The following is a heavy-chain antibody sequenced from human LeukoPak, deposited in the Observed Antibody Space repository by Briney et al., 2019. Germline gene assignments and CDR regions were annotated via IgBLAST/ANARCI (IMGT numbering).Heavy chain of an antibody. CDR3: ARARNYYDSSDYYYEGDAFDI. J-gene: IGHJ3*02. V-gene: IGHV4-59*01. CDR1: GGSISSYH. Sequence: PSETLSLTCTVSGGSISSYHWSWIRQPPGKGLEGIGYIYYSGSTHYNPSLKSRVTISVDTSKNQFSLKLSSVTAADTAVYFCARARNYYDSSDYYYEGDAFDIWGQGTMVTVSS. D-gene: IGHD3-22*01. CDR2: IYYSGST.